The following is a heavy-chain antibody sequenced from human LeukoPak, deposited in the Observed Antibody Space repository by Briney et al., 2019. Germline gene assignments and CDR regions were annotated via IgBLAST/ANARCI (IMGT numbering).Heavy chain of an antibody. J-gene: IGHJ3*02. CDR2: ISGSGGST. V-gene: IGHV3-23*01. CDR1: GFTFSSYA. D-gene: IGHD5-24*01. CDR3: ARGSPRDGYNSPFDI. Sequence: GGSLRLSCAASGFTFSSYAMSWVRQAPGKGLEWVSAISGSGGSTYYADSVKGRFTISRDNAKNSVYLQMNSLRAEDTAVYYCARGSPRDGYNSPFDIWGQGTMVTVSS.